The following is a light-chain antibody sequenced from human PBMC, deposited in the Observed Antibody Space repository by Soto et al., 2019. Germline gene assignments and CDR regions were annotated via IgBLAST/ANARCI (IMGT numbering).Light chain of an antibody. J-gene: IGKJ1*01. CDR3: QQYYSYPRT. CDR2: AAS. Sequence: AIRMTQSPSSLSASTGDRVTITCRASQGISSYLAWYQQKPGKAPKLLIYAASTLQSGVPSRFSGSGSGTDFTLTSSCLQSEDFATYNCQQYYSYPRTFGQGTKVEIK. V-gene: IGKV1-8*01. CDR1: QGISSY.